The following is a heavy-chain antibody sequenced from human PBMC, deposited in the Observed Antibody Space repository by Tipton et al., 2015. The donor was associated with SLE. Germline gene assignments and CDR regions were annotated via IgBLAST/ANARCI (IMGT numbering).Heavy chain of an antibody. V-gene: IGHV4-34*01. J-gene: IGHJ6*03. CDR2: IDRDGSP. CDR3: ARGVSGYYFYSYMDV. D-gene: IGHD3-16*01. CDR1: GGSISTYF. Sequence: TLSLTCTVSGGSISTYFWNWIRQFPGKGLEWIGEIDRDGSPNYKPSLQNRVTMSVDRSANRFSLRLTSVTAADTAVYYCARGVSGYYFYSYMDVWGKGTTVTISS.